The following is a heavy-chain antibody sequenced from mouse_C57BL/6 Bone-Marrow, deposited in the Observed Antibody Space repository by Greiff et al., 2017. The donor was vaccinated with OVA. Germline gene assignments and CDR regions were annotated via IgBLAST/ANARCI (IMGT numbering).Heavy chain of an antibody. CDR1: GYTFTSYW. CDR3: ARGLRFAY. D-gene: IGHD3-1*01. Sequence: QVQLQQPGAELVKPGASVKLSCKASGYTFTSYWMQWVKQRPGQGLEWIGEIDPSDSYNNYNPKFKGKATWTVDTSSSTVYMQLSSLTSEDSAVYYFARGLRFAYWGQGTLVTVSA. J-gene: IGHJ3*01. V-gene: IGHV1-50*01. CDR2: IDPSDSYN.